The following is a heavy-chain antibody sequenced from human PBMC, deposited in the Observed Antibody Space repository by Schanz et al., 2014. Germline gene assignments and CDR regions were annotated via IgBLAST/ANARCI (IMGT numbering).Heavy chain of an antibody. J-gene: IGHJ6*02. V-gene: IGHV7-4-1*02. Sequence: QLVQSGSEFRKPGASVKVSCKASGYIFSSYAIHWVRQAPGQGLEWMVWINPTTGNPGYAQGFTGRFVCAFDTTVGTLYMQISGLEAADTAVYYCARARYGFDVWGQGTTVTVSS. CDR2: INPTTGNP. CDR3: ARARYGFDV. CDR1: GYIFSSYA.